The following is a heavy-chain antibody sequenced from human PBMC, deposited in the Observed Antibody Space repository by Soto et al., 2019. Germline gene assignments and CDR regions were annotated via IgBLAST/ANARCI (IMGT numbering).Heavy chain of an antibody. CDR2: IACNGKLQ. CDR3: VKEADYCVSSKYDM. J-gene: IGHJ4*02. D-gene: IGHD3-10*01. V-gene: IGHV3-30*18. CDR1: GLTLSHHG. Sequence: QGLLVESGGGVVQPGGSLRLSCTASGLTLSHHGMHWVRQVSGKGLEWLAVIACNGKLQFYGDSAQGRFTISRDNPKNTVYLEMNGLRPDDTALYYCVKEADYCVSSKYDMWGRGTLVTVSS.